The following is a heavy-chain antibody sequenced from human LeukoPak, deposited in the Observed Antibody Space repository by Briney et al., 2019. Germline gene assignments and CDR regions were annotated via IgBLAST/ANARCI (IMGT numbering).Heavy chain of an antibody. J-gene: IGHJ4*02. Sequence: SQTLSLTCAISGDSVSSNSAAWNWIRQSPSRGLEWLGRTYYRSKWYNDYAVSVKSRITINPDTSKNQFSLKLSSVTAADTAVYFCARAVEMATKIRHEDWGQGTLVTVSS. CDR2: TYYRSKWYN. D-gene: IGHD5-24*01. CDR1: GDSVSSNSAA. V-gene: IGHV6-1*01. CDR3: ARAVEMATKIRHED.